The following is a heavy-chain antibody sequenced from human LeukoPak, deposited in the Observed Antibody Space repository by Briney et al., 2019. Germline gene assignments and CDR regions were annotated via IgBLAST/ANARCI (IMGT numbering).Heavy chain of an antibody. CDR1: GYTFSNYG. D-gene: IGHD6-19*01. J-gene: IGHJ4*02. CDR3: ARHSGSGWQALGY. V-gene: IGHV1-18*04. Sequence: ASVKVSCKASGYTFSNYGISWVRQAPGLGLEWMGCTSYNGNTNYAQKFQDRVTITTDTSTTTAYMELRSLESDDTAVYYCARHSGSGWQALGYWGQGTLVTVSS. CDR2: TSYNGNT.